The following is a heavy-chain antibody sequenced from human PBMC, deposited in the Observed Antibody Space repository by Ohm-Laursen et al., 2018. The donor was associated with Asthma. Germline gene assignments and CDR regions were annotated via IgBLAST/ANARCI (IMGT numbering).Heavy chain of an antibody. CDR1: GFTFRSYA. Sequence: SLRLSCSAPGFTFRSYAMHWVRQAPGKGLEWVAVGGSYYDGGLKYYADSVNGRFTVSRDDSKNTLYLQMNSLRAEDTAVYYCAKDHLPKYGGNYYFDYWGQGTPVTVSS. CDR3: AKDHLPKYGGNYYFDY. V-gene: IGHV3-30-3*01. D-gene: IGHD4-23*01. CDR2: GGSYYDGGLK. J-gene: IGHJ4*02.